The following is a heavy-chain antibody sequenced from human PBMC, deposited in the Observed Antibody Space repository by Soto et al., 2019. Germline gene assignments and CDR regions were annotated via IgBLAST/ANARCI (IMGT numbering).Heavy chain of an antibody. Sequence: GGSLRLSXAASGFTFSSYAMSCVRHAPGKAPAWVSAISGSGGSTYYADSVKGRFTISRDNSQNTLYLQMNSLRAEDTAVYYCAKSARSYYDSSGPSRLYFDYWGQGTLVTVSS. CDR3: AKSARSYYDSSGPSRLYFDY. J-gene: IGHJ4*02. V-gene: IGHV3-23*01. D-gene: IGHD3-22*01. CDR1: GFTFSSYA. CDR2: ISGSGGST.